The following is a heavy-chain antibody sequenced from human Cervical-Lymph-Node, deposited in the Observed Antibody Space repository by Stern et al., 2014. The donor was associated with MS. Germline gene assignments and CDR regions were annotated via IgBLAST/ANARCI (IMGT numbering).Heavy chain of an antibody. CDR2: MNPNSGNK. D-gene: IGHD3-10*01. J-gene: IGHJ6*02. V-gene: IGHV1-8*01. CDR3: ARVRFYGSGIYYALGDGMDV. Sequence: VQLEESGAEVKKPGASVKVSCKASGYTFTNYNIDWVRQAPGQGLEWLGWMNPNSGNKCYAQTFQGRFTITRETPPRTAYTELSSLKAEDTAVYYCARVRFYGSGIYYALGDGMDVWGQGTTVTVSS. CDR1: GYTFTNYN.